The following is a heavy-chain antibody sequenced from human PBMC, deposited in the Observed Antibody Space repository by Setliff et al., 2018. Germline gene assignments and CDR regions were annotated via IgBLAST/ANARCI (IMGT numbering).Heavy chain of an antibody. CDR3: ARASWYYDFWSGSEGSGWFDP. CDR2: IYYSGST. Sequence: SETLSLTCTVSGYPISSGYYWGWIRQPPGKGLEWIGSIYYSGSTYYNPSLESRVTISVDTSKNQFSLKLSSMTAADTAVYYCARASWYYDFWSGSEGSGWFDPWGQGTLVTVSS. CDR1: GYPISSGYY. D-gene: IGHD3-3*01. J-gene: IGHJ5*02. V-gene: IGHV4-38-2*02.